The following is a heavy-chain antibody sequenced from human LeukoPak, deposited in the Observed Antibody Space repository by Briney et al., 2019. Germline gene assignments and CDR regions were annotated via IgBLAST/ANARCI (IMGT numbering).Heavy chain of an antibody. CDR2: IIPIFGTA. CDR3: ARIRDGYNQGYFDY. Sequence: GASVKVSCKASGGTFSSYAISWVRQAPGQGLEWMGGIIPIFGTANYAQKFQGRVTITADESTSTAYMELSSLRSEDTAVYYCARIRDGYNQGYFDYWGQGTLVTVSS. V-gene: IGHV1-69*01. J-gene: IGHJ4*02. D-gene: IGHD5-24*01. CDR1: GGTFSSYA.